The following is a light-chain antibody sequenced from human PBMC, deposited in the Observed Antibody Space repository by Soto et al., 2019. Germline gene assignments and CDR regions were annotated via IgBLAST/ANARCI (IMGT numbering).Light chain of an antibody. Sequence: DIVMTQSPLSLPVTPGEPASISCRSSQSLLHSNGYNYLDWYLQKPGQSPQLLIYLGSNRASGGLERFSVSGSGTDVTLKISRVEAEDVGVYFCMQALQSPSTFGPGTKVDIK. V-gene: IGKV2-28*01. J-gene: IGKJ3*01. CDR2: LGS. CDR1: QSLLHSNGYNY. CDR3: MQALQSPST.